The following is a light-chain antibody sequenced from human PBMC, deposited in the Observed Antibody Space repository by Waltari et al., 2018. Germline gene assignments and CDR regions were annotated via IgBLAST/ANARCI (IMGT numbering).Light chain of an antibody. CDR3: SSYTSSGTLRI. V-gene: IGLV2-14*01. CDR2: DVT. CDR1: NRDVGGSNY. J-gene: IGLJ2*01. Sequence: QSVLTQPASVSGSPGQSITLSCTGTNRDVGGSNYVPWYQQYPGKAPRLMIYDVTKRPSGVSNRFSGSKSGNTASLTISGLQAEDEADYYCSSYTSSGTLRIFGGGTKVTAL.